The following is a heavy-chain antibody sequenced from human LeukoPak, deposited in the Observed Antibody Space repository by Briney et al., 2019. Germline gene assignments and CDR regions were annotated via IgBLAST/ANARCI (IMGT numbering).Heavy chain of an antibody. CDR3: ASGYSYGPFDY. J-gene: IGHJ4*02. CDR1: GYTFTNYY. Sequence: ASVKVSCKASGYTFTNYYMHWVRQAPGQGLAGMGIINSSGGSTNYAQKFQGRVTMTRDTATSTVYMDLSSLRSEDTAVYYCASGYSYGPFDYWGQGTLVTVSS. CDR2: INSSGGST. V-gene: IGHV1-46*01. D-gene: IGHD5-18*01.